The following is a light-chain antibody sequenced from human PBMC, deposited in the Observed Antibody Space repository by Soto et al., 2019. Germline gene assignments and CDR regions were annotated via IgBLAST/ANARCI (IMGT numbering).Light chain of an antibody. J-gene: IGKJ1*01. V-gene: IGKV3-15*01. Sequence: EIVMTQSPATLSVSPGERATLSCRASQSVSSNFAWYQQKPGQAPRLLIYGASTRATGIPARFSGSGSGTEFTLTISSLQSEDVAVDYCQHYNNWPAWTCGQGTKVESK. CDR3: QHYNNWPAWT. CDR1: QSVSSN. CDR2: GAS.